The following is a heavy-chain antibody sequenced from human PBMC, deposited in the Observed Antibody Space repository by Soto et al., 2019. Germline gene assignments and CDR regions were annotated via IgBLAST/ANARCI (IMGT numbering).Heavy chain of an antibody. J-gene: IGHJ4*02. Sequence: GRSLRLSCAASGFTFSTSAMSWVRQAPGKGLEGVSLISGSGGSTYYAGSVKGRFTISRDNPKNTFYVQMNSLRVDDTAVYYCAKAGKTTVTTEFDYWGQGTLVTVSS. CDR1: GFTFSTSA. D-gene: IGHD4-17*01. V-gene: IGHV3-23*01. CDR2: ISGSGGST. CDR3: AKAGKTTVTTEFDY.